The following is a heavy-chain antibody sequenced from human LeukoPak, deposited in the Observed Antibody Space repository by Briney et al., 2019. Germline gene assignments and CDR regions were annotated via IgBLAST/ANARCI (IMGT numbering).Heavy chain of an antibody. CDR2: ISYDGSNK. D-gene: IGHD2-15*01. Sequence: GGSLRLSCAASGFTFSSYAMHWVRQAPGKGLEWVAVISYDGSNKYYADSVKGRFTISRDNSKNTLYLQMNSLRAEDTAVYYCARDYATDIVVVVAAKTPPDYWGQGTLVTVSS. V-gene: IGHV3-30*04. CDR3: ARDYATDIVVVVAAKTPPDY. CDR1: GFTFSSYA. J-gene: IGHJ4*02.